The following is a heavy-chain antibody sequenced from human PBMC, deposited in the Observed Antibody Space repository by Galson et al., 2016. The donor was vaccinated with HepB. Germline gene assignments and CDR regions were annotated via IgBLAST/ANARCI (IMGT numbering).Heavy chain of an antibody. Sequence: SLRLSCAASGFTVSDYDMDWVRQAPGKGLEWVGRFENNANSHTILYAASVRGRFSISRDAPKNSLDLEMNSLKTDDTAVYFCARRGAAGGLDLWGQGTMVAVSS. J-gene: IGHJ3*01. D-gene: IGHD1-26*01. V-gene: IGHV3-72*01. CDR3: ARRGAAGGLDL. CDR2: FENNANSHTI. CDR1: GFTVSDYD.